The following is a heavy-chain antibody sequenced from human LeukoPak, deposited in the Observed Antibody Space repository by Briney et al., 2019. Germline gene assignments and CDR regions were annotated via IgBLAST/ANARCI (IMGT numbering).Heavy chain of an antibody. D-gene: IGHD3-3*01. J-gene: IGHJ4*02. V-gene: IGHV4-39*07. CDR2: IYYSGST. CDR3: ASYGAGAPRGYRKGRFDY. Sequence: SETLSLTCTVSGGSISSSSYYWGWIRQPPGKGLEWIGSIYYSGSTYYNPSLKSRVTISVDASKNQFSLKLSSVTAADTAVYYCASYGAGAPRGYRKGRFDYWGQGTLVTVSS. CDR1: GGSISSSSYY.